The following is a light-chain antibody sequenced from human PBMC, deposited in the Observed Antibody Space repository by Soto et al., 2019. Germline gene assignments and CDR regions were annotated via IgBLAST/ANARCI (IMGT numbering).Light chain of an antibody. CDR1: QSISSY. CDR2: PAS. V-gene: IGKV1-39*01. J-gene: IGKJ4*01. CDR3: QQSYSTPLT. Sequence: DIQMTESPSSLSASLGDRVTITCRASQSISSYLNWYQQKPGKAPKLLIYPASSLQSGVPSRFSGSGSGTDFTLTISSLQPEDFATYYCQQSYSTPLTFGGGTKVDIK.